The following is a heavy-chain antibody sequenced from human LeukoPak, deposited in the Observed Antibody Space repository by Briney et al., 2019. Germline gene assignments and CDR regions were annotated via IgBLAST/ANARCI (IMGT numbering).Heavy chain of an antibody. CDR2: VIPIFGTA. CDR1: GGPFSCHA. V-gene: IGHV1-69*05. Sequence: ASVKVSCKASGGPFSCHAISWVRQAPGQGLEWMGGVIPIFGTANYAQKFQGRVTITTDESTSTAYMELSSLRSEDTAVYYCAAGTGDRYYYYYMDVWGKGTTVTVSS. J-gene: IGHJ6*03. CDR3: AAGTGDRYYYYYMDV. D-gene: IGHD7-27*01.